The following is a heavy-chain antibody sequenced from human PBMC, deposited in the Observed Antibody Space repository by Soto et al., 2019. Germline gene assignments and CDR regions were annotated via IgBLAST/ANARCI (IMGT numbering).Heavy chain of an antibody. Sequence: GGSLRLSCAASGFTFDDYTMHWVRQAPGKGLEWVSLISWDGGSTYYADSVKGRFTISRDNSKNSRYLQMNSLRTEDTAFYYCAKAPLGATANYGGLDYWGQGTLVTVSS. CDR3: AKAPLGATANYGGLDY. J-gene: IGHJ4*02. CDR1: GFTFDDYT. V-gene: IGHV3-43*01. D-gene: IGHD1-26*01. CDR2: ISWDGGST.